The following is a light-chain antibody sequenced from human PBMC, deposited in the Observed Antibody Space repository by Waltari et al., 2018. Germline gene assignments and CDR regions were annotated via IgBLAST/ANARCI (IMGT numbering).Light chain of an antibody. J-gene: IGLJ2*01. V-gene: IGLV7-46*01. Sequence: QAVVTQEPSLTVSPGGPVTLTCGSSTGAVPSGHYPYWFQQKPGQAPRTLIYDTSNKHSWTPARFSGSLLGGKAALTLSGAQPEDEANYYCFLSYSGAVIFGGGTKLTVL. CDR3: FLSYSGAVI. CDR2: DTS. CDR1: TGAVPSGHY.